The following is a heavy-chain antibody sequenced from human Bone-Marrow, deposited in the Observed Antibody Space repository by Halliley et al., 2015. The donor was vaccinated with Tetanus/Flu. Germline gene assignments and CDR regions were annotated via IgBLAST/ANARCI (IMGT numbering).Heavy chain of an antibody. V-gene: IGHV4-59*01. Sequence: TLSLTCTVSGGSISSYYWSWIRQPPGKGLEWIGHIYYSGNTNYNPSLESRLTISIDTSKKQFSLRVRSVTAADTAVYYCTRRQTGSSIYNWFDPWGQGTLVTVSS. J-gene: IGHJ5*02. CDR1: GGSISSYY. CDR3: TRRQTGSSIYNWFDP. CDR2: IYYSGNT. D-gene: IGHD1-26*01.